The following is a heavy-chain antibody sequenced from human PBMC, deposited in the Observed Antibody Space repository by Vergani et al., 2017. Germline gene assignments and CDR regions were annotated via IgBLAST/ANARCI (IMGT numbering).Heavy chain of an antibody. J-gene: IGHJ4*02. CDR3: AYLACYDEGDALRIGYFDS. D-gene: IGHD2-2*01. CDR1: GDSISSGVYY. CDR2: IYSTGST. Sequence: QVQLQESGPGLVKPSQTLSLTCSDSGDSISSGVYYWNWIRQHPGKGLEWIGYIYSTGSTHHNPSLRRRINMSVDTSKNQFSLKLNSVTAADTAMYYCAYLACYDEGDALRIGYFDSWGPGILVTVSS. V-gene: IGHV4-31*03.